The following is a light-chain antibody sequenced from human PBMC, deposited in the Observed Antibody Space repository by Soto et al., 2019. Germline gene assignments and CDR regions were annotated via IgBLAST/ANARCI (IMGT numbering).Light chain of an antibody. Sequence: DVQITQSNSTLSGSVGDRVTITCRASQTISSWLAWYQQKPGKAPKLLIYKASTLKSGVPSRFSGSGSRTEFTLTIADLQPDDFGTYYCQQSLTRPITFGHGTRLEIK. V-gene: IGKV1-5*03. CDR3: QQSLTRPIT. J-gene: IGKJ5*01. CDR1: QTISSW. CDR2: KAS.